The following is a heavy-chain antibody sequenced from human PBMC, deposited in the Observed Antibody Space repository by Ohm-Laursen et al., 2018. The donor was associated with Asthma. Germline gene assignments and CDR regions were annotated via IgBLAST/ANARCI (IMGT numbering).Heavy chain of an antibody. CDR2: IWYDGSNK. D-gene: IGHD3-16*02. CDR1: GFTFSGYG. CDR3: AKDGPYDYIWGSYRPKWYFDY. J-gene: IGHJ4*02. Sequence: RSLRLSCAASGFTFSGYGMHWVRQAPGKGLEWVAVIWYDGSNKYYADSVKGRFTISRDNSKNTLYLQMNSLRAEDTAVYYCAKDGPYDYIWGSYRPKWYFDYWGQGTLVTVSS. V-gene: IGHV3-30*18.